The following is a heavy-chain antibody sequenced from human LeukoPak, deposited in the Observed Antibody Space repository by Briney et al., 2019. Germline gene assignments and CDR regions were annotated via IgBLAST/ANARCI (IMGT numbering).Heavy chain of an antibody. J-gene: IGHJ5*02. V-gene: IGHV4-34*01. Sequence: SETLSLTCAVYGGSFSGYYWGWIRQPPGKGLEWIGSGHHSGSTYYNPSLKSRVTISVDRSKDQFSLKLSSVTAADTAIYYCVKDNGRWFDPWGQGTLVIVSS. CDR1: GGSFSGYY. D-gene: IGHD1-26*01. CDR3: VKDNGRWFDP. CDR2: GHHSGST.